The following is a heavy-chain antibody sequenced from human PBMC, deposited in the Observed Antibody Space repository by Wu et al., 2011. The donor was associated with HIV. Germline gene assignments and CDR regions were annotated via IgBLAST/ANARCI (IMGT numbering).Heavy chain of an antibody. CDR3: VRDNTIIVVVPXTEYGMDV. CDR1: GYTFTDYY. Sequence: QVQLVQSGAEVKKPGASVKVSCKASGYTFTDYYLHWVRQAPGQGLDWVGWINPNSGGTNYAQKFQGRVTMTRDTSISTAYMELSRLRSDDTAVYYCVRDNTIIVVVPXTEYGMDVVGPRDHGHRLL. V-gene: IGHV1-2*02. D-gene: IGHD3-22*01. J-gene: IGHJ6*02. CDR2: INPNSGGT.